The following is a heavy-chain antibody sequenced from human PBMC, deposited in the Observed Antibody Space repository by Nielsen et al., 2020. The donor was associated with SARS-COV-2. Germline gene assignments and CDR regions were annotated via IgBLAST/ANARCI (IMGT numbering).Heavy chain of an antibody. Sequence: GGSLRLSCAASGFTFSSYAMHWVRQAPGKGLEWVAVIWYDGGNEYYADSVKGRLTISRDNSKNTLYLQMNSLRAEDTAVYYCARGGGGMDVWGQGTTVTVSS. J-gene: IGHJ6*02. CDR1: GFTFSSYA. D-gene: IGHD3-16*01. CDR2: IWYDGGNE. CDR3: ARGGGGMDV. V-gene: IGHV3-33*01.